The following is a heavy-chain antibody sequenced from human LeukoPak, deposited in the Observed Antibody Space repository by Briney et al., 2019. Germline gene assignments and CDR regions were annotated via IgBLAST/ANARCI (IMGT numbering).Heavy chain of an antibody. D-gene: IGHD1-20*01. V-gene: IGHV3-23*01. CDR2: ISGSGGST. J-gene: IGHJ4*02. Sequence: PGGSLRLSCAASGFTFSSYAMSWVRQAPGKGLERVSAISGSGGSTYYADSVKGRFTISRDNSRNTLYLQMNSLRAEDTAVYYCAKRTSNWNYFDYWAQGTLVTVSS. CDR1: GFTFSSYA. CDR3: AKRTSNWNYFDY.